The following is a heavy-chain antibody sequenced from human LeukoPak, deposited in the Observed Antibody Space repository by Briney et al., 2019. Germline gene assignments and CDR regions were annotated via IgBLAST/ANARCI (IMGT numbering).Heavy chain of an antibody. CDR3: ARGGYSGFDV. CDR2: IGKGGDT. J-gene: IGHJ3*01. D-gene: IGHD5-12*01. CDR1: GLTFSTYD. Sequence: LAGGSLRLSCAAPGLTFSTYDMHWVRQATGEGLEWVSGIGKGGDTYYVGSVKGRFTISRESAKNSLYLQMNSLRSGDTAVYYCARGGYSGFDVWGQGTVVTVSS. V-gene: IGHV3-13*04.